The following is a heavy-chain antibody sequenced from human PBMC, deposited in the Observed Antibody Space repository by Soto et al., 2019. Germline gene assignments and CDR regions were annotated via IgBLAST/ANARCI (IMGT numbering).Heavy chain of an antibody. J-gene: IGHJ4*02. Sequence: SETLSLTCTFSGGSISSYYWSWIRQPPGKGLEWIGYIYYSGSTNYNPSLKSRVTISVDTSKNQFSLKLSSVTAADTAVYYCARVGSMGSDYAVDYWGQRTLVTVSS. V-gene: IGHV4-59*01. D-gene: IGHD3-10*01. CDR3: ARVGSMGSDYAVDY. CDR1: GGSISSYY. CDR2: IYYSGST.